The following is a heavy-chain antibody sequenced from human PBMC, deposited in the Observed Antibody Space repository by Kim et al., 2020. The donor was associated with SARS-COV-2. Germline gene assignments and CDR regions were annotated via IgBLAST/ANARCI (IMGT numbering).Heavy chain of an antibody. CDR2: ITGSGAST. Sequence: GGSLRLSCAASGFSFSSYAMTWVRQAPGKGLEWVSVITGSGASTSYADSVTGRFIISRDNSKNTLHLQMNSLRADDTAVYYCAVRGCLQTSLPIYFDYWGQGNLVTVSS. V-gene: IGHV3-23*01. J-gene: IGHJ4*02. CDR1: GFSFSSYA. D-gene: IGHD2-8*01. CDR3: AVRGCLQTSLPIYFDY.